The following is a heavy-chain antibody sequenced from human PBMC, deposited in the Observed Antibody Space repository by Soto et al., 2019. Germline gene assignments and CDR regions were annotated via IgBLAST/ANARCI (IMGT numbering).Heavy chain of an antibody. Sequence: SETLSLTSTVSGGNISSYYWSWIRKPPGKGLEWIGYIYFSGGTNYNPSLKSRVTISVDTSKNQFSLKLSSVTAADTAVYYCARESRSWYGSIWDYWGQGTLVTVSS. D-gene: IGHD6-13*01. V-gene: IGHV4-59*12. J-gene: IGHJ4*02. CDR3: ARESRSWYGSIWDY. CDR1: GGNISSYY. CDR2: IYFSGGT.